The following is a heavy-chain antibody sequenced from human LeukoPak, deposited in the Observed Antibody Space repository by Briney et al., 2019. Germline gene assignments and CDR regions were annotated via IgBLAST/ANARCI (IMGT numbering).Heavy chain of an antibody. Sequence: ASVKVSCKASGYTFTSYGISWVRQAPGQGLEWMGWISAYNGNTNYAQKLQGRVTMTIDTSTSTAYMELRSLRSDDTAVYYCARETTYPFDFDYWGQGTLVTVSS. D-gene: IGHD1-7*01. CDR3: ARETTYPFDFDY. CDR1: GYTFTSYG. J-gene: IGHJ4*02. V-gene: IGHV1-18*01. CDR2: ISAYNGNT.